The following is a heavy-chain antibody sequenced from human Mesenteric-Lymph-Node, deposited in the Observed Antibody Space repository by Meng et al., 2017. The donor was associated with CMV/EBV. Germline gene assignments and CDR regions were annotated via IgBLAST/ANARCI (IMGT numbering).Heavy chain of an antibody. Sequence: SETLSLTCTVSGGSVSSGSYYWSWIRQPPGKGLEWIGYVYYSGSTNYNPSLKSRLTISVDTSKNQFSLKLSSVTAADTAVYYCARAQDLDYYDFWKRAFDVWGQGTVVTVSS. CDR2: VYYSGST. D-gene: IGHD3-3*01. CDR3: ARAQDLDYYDFWKRAFDV. CDR1: GGSVSSGSYY. J-gene: IGHJ3*01. V-gene: IGHV4-61*01.